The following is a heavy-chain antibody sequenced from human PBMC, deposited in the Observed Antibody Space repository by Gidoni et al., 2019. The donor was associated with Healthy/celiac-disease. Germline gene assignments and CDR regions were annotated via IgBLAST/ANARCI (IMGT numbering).Heavy chain of an antibody. CDR1: VFTFISYG. Sequence: QVQLVESGGGVFQPGRSLILSCAASVFTFISYGMPWVRQAPGKGLEWVAVIWYDGSNKYYADYGKGRFTISRDNSKNTLYLQMNSLRAEDTAVYYCAREKVSGSYDYWGQGTLVTVSS. D-gene: IGHD1-26*01. V-gene: IGHV3-33*01. CDR2: IWYDGSNK. J-gene: IGHJ4*02. CDR3: AREKVSGSYDY.